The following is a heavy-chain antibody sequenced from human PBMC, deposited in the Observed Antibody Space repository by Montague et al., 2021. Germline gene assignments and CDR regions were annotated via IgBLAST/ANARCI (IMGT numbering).Heavy chain of an antibody. CDR3: ARAEDYYGSGSYLGLDY. CDR1: GGSISSGGYY. D-gene: IGHD3-10*01. CDR2: IFYGGNT. Sequence: TLSLTCTVSGGSISSGGYYWSWIRQLPGKGLEWIGYIFYGGNTYYNPSLKSRVTISVDTSKNQFSLKLSSVTAADTAVYYCARAEDYYGSGSYLGLDYWGQGTLVTVSS. J-gene: IGHJ4*02. V-gene: IGHV4-31*03.